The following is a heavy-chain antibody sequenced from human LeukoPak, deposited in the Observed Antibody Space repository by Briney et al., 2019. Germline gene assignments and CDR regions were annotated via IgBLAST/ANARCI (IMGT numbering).Heavy chain of an antibody. CDR1: GYTFTSYG. Sequence: ASVKVSCKASGYTFTSYGISWVRQAPGQGLEWMGWISAYNGNTNYAQKLQGRVTITRDTSASTAYMELSSLRSEDMAVYYCAREAGSSFDYWGQGTLVTVSS. CDR3: AREAGSSFDY. J-gene: IGHJ4*02. CDR2: ISAYNGNT. D-gene: IGHD1-26*01. V-gene: IGHV1-18*03.